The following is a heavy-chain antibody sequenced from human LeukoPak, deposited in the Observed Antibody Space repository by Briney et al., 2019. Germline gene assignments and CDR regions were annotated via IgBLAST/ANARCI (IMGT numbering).Heavy chain of an antibody. D-gene: IGHD6-19*01. V-gene: IGHV3-30-3*02. CDR1: GFTFSSYA. CDR3: AKTTAGYSSGRYPGWPVDY. CDR2: ISYDGSNK. Sequence: GRSLRLSCAASGFTFSSYAMHWVRQAPGKGLEWVAVISYDGSNKYYADSVKGRFTISRDNSKNTLYLQMNSLRAEDTAVYYCAKTTAGYSSGRYPGWPVDYWGQGTLVTVSS. J-gene: IGHJ4*02.